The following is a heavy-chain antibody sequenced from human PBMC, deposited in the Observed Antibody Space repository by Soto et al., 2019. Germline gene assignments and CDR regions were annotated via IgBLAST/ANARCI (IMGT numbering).Heavy chain of an antibody. D-gene: IGHD2-2*02. V-gene: IGHV4-30-4*01. CDR3: ARGKLGYCSSTSCYRETYYYYGMDV. CDR2: IYYSGST. J-gene: IGHJ6*02. Sequence: SETLSLTCTVSGGSISSGDYYWSWIRQPPGKGLEWIGYIYYSGSTYYTPSLKSRVTISVDTSKNQFSLKLSSVTAADTAVYYCARGKLGYCSSTSCYRETYYYYGMDVWGQGTTVTVSS. CDR1: GGSISSGDYY.